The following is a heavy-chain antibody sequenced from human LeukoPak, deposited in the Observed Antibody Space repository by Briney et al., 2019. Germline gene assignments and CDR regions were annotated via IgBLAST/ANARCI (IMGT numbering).Heavy chain of an antibody. V-gene: IGHV3-30*18. Sequence: GGSLRLPCEASGFTFSSYGMHWVRQAPGKGLEWVAVISYDGSNKYYADSVKGRFTISRDNSGNTLYLQMNRLRAEDTAIYFCAKDLNYAFDYWGQGALVTVSS. CDR2: ISYDGSNK. CDR1: GFTFSSYG. CDR3: AKDLNYAFDY. D-gene: IGHD1-7*01. J-gene: IGHJ4*02.